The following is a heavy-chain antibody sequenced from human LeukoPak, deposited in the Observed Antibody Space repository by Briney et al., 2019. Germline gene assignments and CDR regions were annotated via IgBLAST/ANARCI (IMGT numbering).Heavy chain of an antibody. J-gene: IGHJ4*02. CDR1: GFSFSIYA. D-gene: IGHD3-10*01. Sequence: QLGGSLRLSCAASGFSFSIYAMTWVRQAPGKGLEWVSTIRANSGVTYYADSVKGRFIISRDNAKNSLYLQMNSLRAEDTAVYYCARGRTYGSGSYPLSDYWGQGTLVTVSS. CDR2: IRANSGVT. CDR3: ARGRTYGSGSYPLSDY. V-gene: IGHV3-23*01.